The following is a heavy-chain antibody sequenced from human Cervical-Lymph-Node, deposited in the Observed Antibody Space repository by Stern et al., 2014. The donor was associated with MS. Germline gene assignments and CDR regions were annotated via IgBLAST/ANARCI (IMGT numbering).Heavy chain of an antibody. D-gene: IGHD3-22*01. V-gene: IGHV3-23*04. CDR1: GFTFSDYA. Sequence: EVQLVESGGGLVQPGGSLTLSCAASGFTFSDYAMAWVRQAPGKGLEWVSTISGRGDRTFYADSVKGRSTTSRDNSKNTLYLHMSSLGAEDTAIYFCAKNKANMLVDWFDPWGQGTLVTVSS. J-gene: IGHJ5*02. CDR2: ISGRGDRT. CDR3: AKNKANMLVDWFDP.